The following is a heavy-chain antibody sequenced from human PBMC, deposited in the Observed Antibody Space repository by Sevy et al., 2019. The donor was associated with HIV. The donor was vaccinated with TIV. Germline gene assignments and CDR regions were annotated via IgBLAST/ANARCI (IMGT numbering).Heavy chain of an antibody. CDR2: TYYKSKWYN. Sequence: KQSQTLSLTCAISGDRVSTYSAAWNWIRQSPSRGLEWLGRTYYKSKWYNDYALSVKSRISINPDTPKNQISLQLNSVTPEETAVYYCARESRWFFFHFDYWGQGTLVTVSS. J-gene: IGHJ4*02. CDR3: ARESRWFFFHFDY. D-gene: IGHD3-10*01. V-gene: IGHV6-1*01. CDR1: GDRVSTYSAA.